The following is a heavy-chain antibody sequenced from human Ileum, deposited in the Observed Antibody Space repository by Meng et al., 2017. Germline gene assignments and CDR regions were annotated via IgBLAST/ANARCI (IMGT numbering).Heavy chain of an antibody. Sequence: SGPTLVKPTQTLTLTCTFSGFALSSIGVGVDWIRQPPGKALEWLALIYWDDDKRYSPSLKSRLTVTKDTSKNQVVLTMTNMDPEDTATYYCVHSGNELYYFDYWGQGTLVTVSS. CDR2: IYWDDDK. J-gene: IGHJ4*02. D-gene: IGHD3-10*01. CDR3: VHSGNELYYFDY. V-gene: IGHV2-5*02. CDR1: GFALSSIGVG.